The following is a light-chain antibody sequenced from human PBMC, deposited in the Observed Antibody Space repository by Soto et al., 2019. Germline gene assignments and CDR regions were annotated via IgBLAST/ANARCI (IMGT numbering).Light chain of an antibody. CDR3: QQYNDYWT. V-gene: IGKV1-5*01. J-gene: IGKJ1*01. Sequence: DIPMTQSPSTLSASVGEIVVIPSRASQSITTWLAWYQQKPAKAPKLLIYGASSLESGVPSRCSGGGSGTVFTLTISSLHPDYVATYYCQQYNDYWTFGQGTKVDIK. CDR1: QSITTW. CDR2: GAS.